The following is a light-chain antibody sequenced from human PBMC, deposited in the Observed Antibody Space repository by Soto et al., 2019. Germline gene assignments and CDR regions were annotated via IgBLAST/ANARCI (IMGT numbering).Light chain of an antibody. CDR1: SSDVGSYNL. CDR2: EGS. CDR3: CSYAGSSTLI. J-gene: IGLJ2*01. Sequence: QSVLTQPASVSGSPGQSITISCTGTSSDVGSYNLVSWYQQLPGKAPKLMIYEGSKRPSGVSNRFSGSKSGNTASLTISGLQAEDEADYYCCSYAGSSTLIFGGGTKLTVL. V-gene: IGLV2-23*01.